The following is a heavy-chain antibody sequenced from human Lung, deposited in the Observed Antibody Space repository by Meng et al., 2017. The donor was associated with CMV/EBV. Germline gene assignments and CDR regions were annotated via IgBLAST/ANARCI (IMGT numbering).Heavy chain of an antibody. CDR3: GGAGDCYNGTGKLGSFDI. Sequence: SETXSLXXTVSGCSISSGTYNWVWIRQPPGKGLEWIGSIYSSGSTYYKPSLKSRVTMSVDTSKSQFSLRQTSVTAADTAVYYVGGAGDCYNGTGKLGSFDIWGQGXLVTVSS. J-gene: IGHJ3*02. CDR2: IYSSGST. D-gene: IGHD2-8*01. CDR1: GCSISSGTYN. V-gene: IGHV4-39*07.